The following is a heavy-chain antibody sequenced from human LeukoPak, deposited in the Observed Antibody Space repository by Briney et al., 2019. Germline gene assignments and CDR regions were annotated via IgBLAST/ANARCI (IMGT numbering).Heavy chain of an antibody. D-gene: IGHD2-15*01. J-gene: IGHJ4*02. Sequence: GSSVKVSCKASGGTFSSYAISWVRQAPGQGLEWMGGIIPIFGTANYAQKFQGRVTITADESTSTAYMELSSLRSEDTAVYYRARGNCSGGSCYSSCDYWGQGTLVTVSS. CDR1: GGTFSSYA. CDR2: IIPIFGTA. V-gene: IGHV1-69*01. CDR3: ARGNCSGGSCYSSCDY.